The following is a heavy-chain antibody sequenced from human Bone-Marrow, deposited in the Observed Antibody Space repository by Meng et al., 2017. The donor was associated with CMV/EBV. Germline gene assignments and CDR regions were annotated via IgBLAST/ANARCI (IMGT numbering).Heavy chain of an antibody. CDR1: GFTFSSYA. V-gene: IGHV3-30-3*01. D-gene: IGHD6-13*01. Sequence: GESLKISCAASGFTFSSYAMHWVRQAPGKGLEWVAVISYDGSNKYYADSVKGRFTISRDNSKNTLYLQMNSLRAEDTAVYYCARDGAIAAAGTGAYWGQ. CDR3: ARDGAIAAAGTGAY. CDR2: ISYDGSNK. J-gene: IGHJ4*01.